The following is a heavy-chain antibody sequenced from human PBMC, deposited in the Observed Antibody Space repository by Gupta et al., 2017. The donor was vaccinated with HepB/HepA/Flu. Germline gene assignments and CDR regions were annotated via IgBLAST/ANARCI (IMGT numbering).Heavy chain of an antibody. Sequence: QVQLQESGPGLVKPSGTLSLACAVSGGSINNTNWWTWVRQPPGKGLEWIGEISHRESTNYSPSLKGRVTISLDKPNSLFSLKLTSVTAEDTAVYYCARGSVRSMATLDYWGQGIRVTVSS. CDR3: ARGSVRSMATLDY. D-gene: IGHD6-6*01. CDR1: GGSINNTNW. CDR2: ISHREST. V-gene: IGHV4-4*02. J-gene: IGHJ4*02.